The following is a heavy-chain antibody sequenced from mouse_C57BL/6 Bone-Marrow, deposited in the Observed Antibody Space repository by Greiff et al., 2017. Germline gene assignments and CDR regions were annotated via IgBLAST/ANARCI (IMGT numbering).Heavy chain of an antibody. CDR2: INPSTGGT. CDR1: GYSFTGYY. J-gene: IGHJ4*01. D-gene: IGHD1-2*01. V-gene: IGHV1-42*01. CDR3: ASDHGEAMDY. Sequence: EVQLQQSGPELVKPGASVKISCKASGYSFTGYYMNWVKQSPEKSLEWIGEINPSTGGTTYNQKFKAKATLTVDKSSSTAYMQRKSLTSEDSAVYYCASDHGEAMDYWGQGTSVTVSS.